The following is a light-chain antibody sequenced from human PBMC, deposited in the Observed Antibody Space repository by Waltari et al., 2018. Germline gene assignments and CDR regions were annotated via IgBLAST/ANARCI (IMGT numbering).Light chain of an antibody. Sequence: DIVMTQSPYSLAVSLGERATINCKSSPSVLYSSNNKNYLAWYQQKPGQPPKLLIYWASTRESGVPDRCSGSGSGTDFTLTISSLQAEDVAVYYCQQYYSTPRTFGQGTKVEIK. V-gene: IGKV4-1*01. CDR3: QQYYSTPRT. CDR1: PSVLYSSNNKNY. CDR2: WAS. J-gene: IGKJ1*01.